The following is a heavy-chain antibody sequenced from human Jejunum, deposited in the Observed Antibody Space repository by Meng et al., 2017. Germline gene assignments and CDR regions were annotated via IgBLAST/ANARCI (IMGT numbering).Heavy chain of an antibody. Sequence: GESLKISCKASGYTFSTHGISWVRQAPGQGLEWMGWINAYNGNTNYAQTLQGRVTMTTDTSTSTSYMELRNLRSDDTALYYCARAVRSGGVLDYWGQGTLVTVSS. CDR2: INAYNGNT. J-gene: IGHJ4*02. D-gene: IGHD6-19*01. CDR3: ARAVRSGGVLDY. V-gene: IGHV1-18*01. CDR1: GYTFSTHG.